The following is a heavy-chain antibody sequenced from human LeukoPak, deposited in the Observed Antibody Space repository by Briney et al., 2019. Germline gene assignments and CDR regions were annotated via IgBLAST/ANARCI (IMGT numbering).Heavy chain of an antibody. CDR3: ANPPTATSFHY. CDR2: INGRGGST. CDR1: GFTFSNYA. J-gene: IGHJ4*02. D-gene: IGHD1-26*01. Sequence: GGSLRLSCAASGFTFSNYAISWVRQAPGKGLEWVSSINGRGGSTYYADSVKGRFTISRDNSKNTLYLQMNSLRAEDTAIYYCANPPTATSFHYWGQGTLVTVSS. V-gene: IGHV3-23*01.